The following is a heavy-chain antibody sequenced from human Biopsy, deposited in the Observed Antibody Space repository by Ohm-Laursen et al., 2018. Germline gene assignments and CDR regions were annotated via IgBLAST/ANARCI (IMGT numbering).Heavy chain of an antibody. Sequence: GTLSLTCTVSGGSISRDYWRWIRQTPGKGLEWIGYIYYSGSTNYNPSLKSRVTISVDTSKNQFSLRLNSVTATDTAVYYCARATNSTGWPYYYFYGMDVWGQGTTVTVSS. D-gene: IGHD2/OR15-2a*01. J-gene: IGHJ6*02. CDR3: ARATNSTGWPYYYFYGMDV. CDR1: GGSISRDY. V-gene: IGHV4-59*01. CDR2: IYYSGST.